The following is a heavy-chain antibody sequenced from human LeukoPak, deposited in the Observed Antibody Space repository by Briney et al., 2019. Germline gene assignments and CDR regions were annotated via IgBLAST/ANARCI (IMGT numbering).Heavy chain of an antibody. J-gene: IGHJ4*02. V-gene: IGHV3-53*01. Sequence: GGSLRLSCAASGFTVSSNYMSWVRQAPGKGLEWVSVIYGVGRTYYSASVKGRFTTSRDNSKNTLYLQMNSLRAADKAVYYCARTYYDYIWGSYRYGYFDSWGQGTLVTVSS. CDR2: IYGVGRT. CDR3: ARTYYDYIWGSYRYGYFDS. D-gene: IGHD3-16*02. CDR1: GFTVSSNY.